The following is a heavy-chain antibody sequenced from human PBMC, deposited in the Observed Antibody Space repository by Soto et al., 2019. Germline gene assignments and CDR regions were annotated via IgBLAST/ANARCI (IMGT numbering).Heavy chain of an antibody. V-gene: IGHV1-69*12. CDR2: IIPIFGTA. CDR1: GGTFSSYA. CDR3: ARGFHRADAFDI. J-gene: IGHJ3*02. Sequence: QVQLVQSGAEVKKPGSSVKVSCKASGGTFSSYAISWVRQAPGQGLEWMGGIIPIFGTANYAQKCQGRVXIXALXCRSTAYMELSSLRSEDAAVYYCARGFHRADAFDIWGQGTMVTVSS.